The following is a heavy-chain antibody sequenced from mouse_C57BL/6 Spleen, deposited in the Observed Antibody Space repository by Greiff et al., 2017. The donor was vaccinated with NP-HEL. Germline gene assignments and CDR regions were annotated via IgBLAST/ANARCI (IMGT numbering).Heavy chain of an antibody. Sequence: QVQLQQPGAELVMPGASVKLSCKASGYTFTSYWMHWVKQRPGQGLEWIGEIDPSDSYTNYNQKFKGKSTLTVDKSSSTAYMQLSSLTSEDSAVYYCAWGHDGFDDWGQGTTLTVSS. D-gene: IGHD2-2*01. CDR1: GYTFTSYW. J-gene: IGHJ2*01. CDR2: IDPSDSYT. CDR3: AWGHDGFDD. V-gene: IGHV1-69*01.